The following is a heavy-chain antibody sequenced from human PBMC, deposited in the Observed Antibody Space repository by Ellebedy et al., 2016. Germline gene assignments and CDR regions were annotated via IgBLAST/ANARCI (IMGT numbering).Heavy chain of an antibody. V-gene: IGHV3-74*01. CDR1: GFSFSRYW. Sequence: GGSLRLSCAASGFSFSRYWMHWVRRGPGKGLVWVSRILSDGTTGYADSVKGRFTISRDNAKNTLYLQMNSLRVEDTAVYYCARDDPSRTGGFDLWGPGTMVTVS. CDR3: ARDDPSRTGGFDL. CDR2: ILSDGTT. D-gene: IGHD1-26*01. J-gene: IGHJ3*01.